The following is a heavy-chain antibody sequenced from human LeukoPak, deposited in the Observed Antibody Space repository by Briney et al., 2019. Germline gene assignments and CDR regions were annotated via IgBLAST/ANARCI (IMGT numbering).Heavy chain of an antibody. CDR3: ARGGASYDILTGLIDY. CDR2: TNPSGGST. CDR1: GYTFTSYY. J-gene: IGHJ4*02. Sequence: ASVKVSCKASGYTFTSYYMHWVRQAPGQGLEWMGITNPSGGSTSYAQKFQGRVTMTRDTSTSTVYMELSSLRSEDTAVYYCARGGASYDILTGLIDYWGQGTLVTVSS. D-gene: IGHD3-9*01. V-gene: IGHV1-46*01.